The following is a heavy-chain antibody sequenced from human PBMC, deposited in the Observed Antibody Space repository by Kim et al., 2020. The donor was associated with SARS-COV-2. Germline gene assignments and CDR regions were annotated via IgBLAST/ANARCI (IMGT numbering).Heavy chain of an antibody. V-gene: IGHV4-61*09. Sequence: SETLSLTCSVSGASTGRGTNYWTWIRQPAGKGLEWMGHIFTSGNTNHNPSLKSRVTISGDLSKNRFFLEVTSVTAADTAVYFCARGSDKTGWYGWGDSFDSWGPGIHVTVSS. CDR3: ARGSDKTGWYGWGDSFDS. D-gene: IGHD6-19*01. CDR2: IFTSGNT. J-gene: IGHJ4*02. CDR1: GASTGRGTNY.